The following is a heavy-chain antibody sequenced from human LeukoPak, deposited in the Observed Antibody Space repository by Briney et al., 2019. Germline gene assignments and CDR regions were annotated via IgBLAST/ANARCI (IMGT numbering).Heavy chain of an antibody. V-gene: IGHV1-2*02. CDR2: INPNSGGT. CDR1: GYTFTGYY. D-gene: IGHD1-1*01. Sequence: ASVKVSCKASGYTFTGYYMHWVRQAPGQGLEWMGWINPNSGGTNYAQKFQGRVTMTRDTSISTAYMELSRLRSDDTAVYYCARDRRWNDPLGAFDIWGQGTMVTVSS. J-gene: IGHJ3*02. CDR3: ARDRRWNDPLGAFDI.